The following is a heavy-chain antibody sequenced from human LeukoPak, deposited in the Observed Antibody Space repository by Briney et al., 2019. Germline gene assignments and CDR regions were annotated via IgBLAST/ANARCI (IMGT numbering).Heavy chain of an antibody. J-gene: IGHJ4*02. D-gene: IGHD3-9*01. Sequence: PGGSLRLSCAASGFTFSSNYMSWVRQAPGKGLEWVSVIYSGGSTYYADSVKGRFTISRDNSKNTLYLQMNSLRAEDTAVYYCARSALRYFDWTEGPFDYWGQGTLVTVSS. V-gene: IGHV3-53*01. CDR3: ARSALRYFDWTEGPFDY. CDR1: GFTFSSNY. CDR2: IYSGGST.